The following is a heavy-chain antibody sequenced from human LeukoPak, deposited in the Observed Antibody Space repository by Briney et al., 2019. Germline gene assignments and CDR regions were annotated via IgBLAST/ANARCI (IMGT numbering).Heavy chain of an antibody. J-gene: IGHJ1*01. CDR1: GASISSSSYY. Sequence: SETLSLTCTVSGASISSSSYYWGWIRQPPGKGLEWIGSIFDSGSTYYNPSLKSRVTISADTSKNQFSLKVKSVTAADTAVYYCARLGLGNEFGSVYRPTHFHHWGQGTLVTVSS. CDR3: ARLGLGNEFGSVYRPTHFHH. V-gene: IGHV4-39*07. D-gene: IGHD3/OR15-3a*01. CDR2: IFDSGST.